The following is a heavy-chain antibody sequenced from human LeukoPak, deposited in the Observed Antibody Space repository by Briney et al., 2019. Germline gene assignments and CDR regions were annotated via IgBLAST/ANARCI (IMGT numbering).Heavy chain of an antibody. CDR2: ISSSGSTI. D-gene: IGHD4-17*01. V-gene: IGHV3-11*01. CDR1: GFTFSDYY. Sequence: GGSLRLSCAASGFTFSDYYMSWIRQAPGKGLEWVSYISSSGSTIYYADSVKGRFTISRDNAKNSLYLQMNSLRAEDTAVYYCARDFHDYGDPLRGYFYYYYGMDVWGQGTTVTVSS. J-gene: IGHJ6*02. CDR3: ARDFHDYGDPLRGYFYYYYGMDV.